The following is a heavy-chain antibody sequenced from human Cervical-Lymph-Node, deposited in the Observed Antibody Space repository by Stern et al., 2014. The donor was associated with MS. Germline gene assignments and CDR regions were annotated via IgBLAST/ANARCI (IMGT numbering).Heavy chain of an antibody. Sequence: VQLVQSGGGLVQPGGSLRLSCAASGFTFSSYAMSWVRQAPGKGLEWVSAISGSGGSTYYADSVKGRFTISRDNSKNTLYLQMNSLRAEDTAVYYCAKDGSRRGMIVVVPTTLDYWGQGTLVTVSS. CDR3: AKDGSRRGMIVVVPTTLDY. CDR1: GFTFSSYA. J-gene: IGHJ4*02. CDR2: ISGSGGST. D-gene: IGHD3-22*01. V-gene: IGHV3-23*04.